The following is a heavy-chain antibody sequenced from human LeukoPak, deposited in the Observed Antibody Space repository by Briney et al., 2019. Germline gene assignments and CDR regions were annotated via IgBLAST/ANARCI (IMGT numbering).Heavy chain of an antibody. Sequence: SETLSLTCAVYGGSFSGYYWSWIRQPPGKGLEWIGEINHSGSTNYNPSLKSRVTISVDTSKNQFSLKLSSVTAADTAVYYCARGKGRWLQLEARMFDYWGQGTLVTVSS. D-gene: IGHD5-24*01. CDR1: GGSFSGYY. CDR2: INHSGST. V-gene: IGHV4-34*01. J-gene: IGHJ4*02. CDR3: ARGKGRWLQLEARMFDY.